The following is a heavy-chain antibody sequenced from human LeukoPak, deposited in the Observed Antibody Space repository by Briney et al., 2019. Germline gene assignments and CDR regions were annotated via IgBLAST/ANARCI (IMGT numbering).Heavy chain of an antibody. V-gene: IGHV4-4*07. CDR3: ARQRYCSSTSCRTNWFDP. CDR1: GGSISSYY. Sequence: SETLSLTCTVSGGSISSYYWSWIRQPAGKGLEWIGRIYTSGSTNYNPSLKSRVTISVDTSKNQFSLKLSSVTAADTAVHYCARQRYCSSTSCRTNWFDPWGQGTLVTVSS. J-gene: IGHJ5*02. D-gene: IGHD2-2*01. CDR2: IYTSGST.